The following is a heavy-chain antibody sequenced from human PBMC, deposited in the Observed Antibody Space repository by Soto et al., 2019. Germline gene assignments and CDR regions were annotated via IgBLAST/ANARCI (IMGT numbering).Heavy chain of an antibody. CDR1: GYTFTSYG. D-gene: IGHD5-18*01. Sequence: ASVKVSCKASGYTFTSYGISWVLLAPGQGLEWMGWISAYNGNTNYAQKLQGRVTMTTDTSTSTAYMELRSLRSDDTAVYYCARNVDTAMGDWYFDLWGRGTLVTVSS. J-gene: IGHJ2*01. V-gene: IGHV1-18*01. CDR3: ARNVDTAMGDWYFDL. CDR2: ISAYNGNT.